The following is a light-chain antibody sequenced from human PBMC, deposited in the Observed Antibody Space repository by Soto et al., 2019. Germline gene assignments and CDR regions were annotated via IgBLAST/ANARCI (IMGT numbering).Light chain of an antibody. CDR2: GAY. J-gene: IGKJ1*01. CDR1: QSVSTN. CDR3: QQDHSWRS. Sequence: EIVLTQSPVTLSVSPGESATLSCRASQSVSTNLAWYQQKPGQAPRLLIYGAYTRATAVHDRFSGSGSGTDLTLTISRLQSEDFAVYYCQQDHSWRSFGQGTKVESK. V-gene: IGKV3-15*01.